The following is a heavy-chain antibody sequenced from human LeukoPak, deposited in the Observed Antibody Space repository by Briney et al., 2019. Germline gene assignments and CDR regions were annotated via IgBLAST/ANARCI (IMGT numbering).Heavy chain of an antibody. Sequence: PGGSLRLACVGLGFSFDRHNMNWVRQAPGQGLEWVANINQDGSVKNSVDSVKGRFTISRDNAKNSLYLQMNSLKAEDTAVYYCAREGRPNAFDIWGQGTMVTVSS. J-gene: IGHJ3*02. CDR2: INQDGSVK. CDR3: AREGRPNAFDI. CDR1: GFSFDRHN. V-gene: IGHV3-7*01.